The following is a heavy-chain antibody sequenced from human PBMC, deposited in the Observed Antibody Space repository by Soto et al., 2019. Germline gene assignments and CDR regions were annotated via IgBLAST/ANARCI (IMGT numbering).Heavy chain of an antibody. J-gene: IGHJ4*02. CDR1: GGSISSGDYY. Sequence: SETLSLTCTVSGGSISSGDYYWSWIRQPPGKGLEWIGYIYYSGSTYYNPSPKSRVTISVDTSKNQFSLKLSSVTAADTAVYYCARTLGYCSSTSCYILDYWGQGTLVTVSS. CDR2: IYYSGST. CDR3: ARTLGYCSSTSCYILDY. D-gene: IGHD2-2*02. V-gene: IGHV4-30-4*01.